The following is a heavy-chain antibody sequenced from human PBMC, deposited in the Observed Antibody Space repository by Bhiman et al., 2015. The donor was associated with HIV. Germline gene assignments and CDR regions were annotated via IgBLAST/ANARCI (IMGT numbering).Heavy chain of an antibody. CDR2: ISYDGRKK. CDR1: GFTFNTSP. V-gene: IGHV3-30*04. Sequence: QVQLVESGGGVVPPGRSLRLSCAASGFTFNTSPMHWVRQAPGKGLEWVAVISYDGRKKRLCRLREGTIHHLQRQFQEHAVLQMNSLRAEDTAIYHCARDLGLTMVRGVMRNWGQGTRVTVSS. D-gene: IGHD3-10*01. CDR3: ARDLGLTMVRGVMRN. J-gene: IGHJ4*02.